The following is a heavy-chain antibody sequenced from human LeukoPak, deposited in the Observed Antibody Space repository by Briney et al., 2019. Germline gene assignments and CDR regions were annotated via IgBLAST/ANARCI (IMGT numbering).Heavy chain of an antibody. Sequence: SETLSLTCAVYGGSFSGYYWSWIRQPPGKGLEWIGEINHSGSTNYNPSLKSRVTISVDTSKNQFSLKLSSVTAADTAVYYCASLIVVVTASNSYWGQGTLVTVSS. CDR2: INHSGST. V-gene: IGHV4-34*01. CDR1: GGSFSGYY. D-gene: IGHD2-21*02. J-gene: IGHJ4*02. CDR3: ASLIVVVTASNSY.